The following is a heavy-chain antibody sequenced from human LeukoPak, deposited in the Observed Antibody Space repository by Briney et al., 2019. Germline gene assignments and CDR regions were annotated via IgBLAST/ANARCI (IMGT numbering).Heavy chain of an antibody. CDR2: ISSSGSTI. Sequence: GGSLRLSCAASGFTFSSYGMNWVRQAPGKGLEWVSYISSSGSTIYYADSVKGRFTISRDNAKNSLYLQMNSLRAEDTAVYYCARGKVDIVATGYFDYWGQGTLVTVSS. CDR1: GFTFSSYG. V-gene: IGHV3-48*03. D-gene: IGHD5-12*01. CDR3: ARGKVDIVATGYFDY. J-gene: IGHJ4*02.